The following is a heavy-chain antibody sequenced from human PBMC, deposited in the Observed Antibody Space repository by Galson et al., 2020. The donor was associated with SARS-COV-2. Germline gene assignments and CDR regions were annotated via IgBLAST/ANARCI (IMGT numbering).Heavy chain of an antibody. Sequence: GGSLRLSCAASGFTFSSYAMSWVRQAPGKGLEWVSAISGSGGSTYYADSVKGRFTISRDNSKNTLYLQMNSLRAEDTAVYYCAKVASRIVVVIIDSSFDYWGQGTLVTVSS. CDR3: AKVASRIVVVIIDSSFDY. J-gene: IGHJ4*02. V-gene: IGHV3-23*01. D-gene: IGHD3-22*01. CDR1: GFTFSSYA. CDR2: ISGSGGST.